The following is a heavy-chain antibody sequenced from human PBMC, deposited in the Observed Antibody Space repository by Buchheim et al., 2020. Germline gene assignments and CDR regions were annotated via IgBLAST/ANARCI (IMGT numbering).Heavy chain of an antibody. CDR3: ARAVSCTRNIDY. V-gene: IGHV3-11*05. Sequence: QVQLVESGGGLVKPGGSLRLSCAASGFTFSDYYMNWIRQAPGKGLEWVSYISSSSSYANYAHSVKGRLTISRDNAKNSLFLQMNILRVEDTAVYYCARAVSCTRNIDYWGQGTL. CDR2: ISSSSSYA. CDR1: GFTFSDYY. J-gene: IGHJ4*02. D-gene: IGHD2-2*01.